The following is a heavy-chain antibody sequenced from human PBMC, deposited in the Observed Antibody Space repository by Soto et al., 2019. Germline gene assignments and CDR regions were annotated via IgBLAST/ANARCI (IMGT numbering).Heavy chain of an antibody. Sequence: SETLSLTCTVSGGSISSSSYYWGWIRQPPGKGLEWIGSIYYSGSTYYNPSLKSRVTISVDTSKNQFSLKLSSVTAADTAVYYCARQDYAPGDYYYGMDVWGQGTTVTVSS. CDR2: IYYSGST. J-gene: IGHJ6*02. CDR1: GGSISSSSYY. CDR3: ARQDYAPGDYYYGMDV. D-gene: IGHD4-17*01. V-gene: IGHV4-39*01.